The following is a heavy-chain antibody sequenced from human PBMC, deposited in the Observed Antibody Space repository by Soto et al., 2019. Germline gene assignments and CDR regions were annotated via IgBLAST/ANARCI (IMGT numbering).Heavy chain of an antibody. CDR3: ARADGTTTFGYFDY. V-gene: IGHV4-30-2*01. CDR1: GDSVSRENYS. CDR2: IHHNGGT. Sequence: QVQLQESGSGLVKPSQTLYLTCAVSGDSVSRENYSWSWIRQPPGKGLEWMGHIHHNGGTYYNPSLRSRVTISVDRSKNQLSLKLTSVTAADTAVYYCARADGTTTFGYFDYWGQGALVTVSS. J-gene: IGHJ4*02. D-gene: IGHD4-4*01.